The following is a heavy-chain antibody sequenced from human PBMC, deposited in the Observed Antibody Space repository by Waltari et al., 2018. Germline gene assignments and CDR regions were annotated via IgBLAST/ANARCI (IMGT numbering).Heavy chain of an antibody. V-gene: IGHV4-59*01. CDR2: IYYSGST. J-gene: IGHJ4*02. D-gene: IGHD3-16*01. Sequence: QVQLQESGPGLVKPSETLSLTCTVSGGSISSYSWSWIRQPPGKGLEWIGYIYYSGSTNYNPSLKSRVTISVDTSKNQFSLKLSSVTAADTAVYYCASSMITFGGVKLDYWGQGTLVTVSS. CDR1: GGSISSYS. CDR3: ASSMITFGGVKLDY.